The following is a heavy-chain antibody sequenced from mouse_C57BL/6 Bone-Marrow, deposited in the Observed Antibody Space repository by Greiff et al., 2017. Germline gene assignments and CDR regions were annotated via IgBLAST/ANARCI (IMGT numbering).Heavy chain of an antibody. D-gene: IGHD2-3*01. J-gene: IGHJ4*01. CDR1: GFSFNTYA. Sequence: GGGLVQPKGSLKLSCAASGFSFNTYAMNWVRQAPGKGLEWVARIRSKSNNYATYYADSVKDRFTISRDDSESMLYLQMNNLKTEDTAMYYCVRHGDGYYHYYAMDYWGQGTSGTVSS. CDR3: VRHGDGYYHYYAMDY. CDR2: IRSKSNNYAT. V-gene: IGHV10-1*01.